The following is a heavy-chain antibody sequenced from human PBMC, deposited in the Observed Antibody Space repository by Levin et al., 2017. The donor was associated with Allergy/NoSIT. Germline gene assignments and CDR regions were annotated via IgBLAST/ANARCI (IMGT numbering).Heavy chain of an antibody. V-gene: IGHV1-58*02. CDR2: IVVGSGNT. CDR1: GFTFTSSA. J-gene: IGHJ4*02. Sequence: VASVKVSCKASGFTFTSSAMQWVRQARGQRLEWIGWIVVGSGNTNYAQKFQERVTITRDMSTSTAYMELSSLRSEDTAVYYCAADCKSYCSSTSCFCLSPFDYWGQGTLVTVSS. D-gene: IGHD2-2*01. CDR3: AADCKSYCSSTSCFCLSPFDY.